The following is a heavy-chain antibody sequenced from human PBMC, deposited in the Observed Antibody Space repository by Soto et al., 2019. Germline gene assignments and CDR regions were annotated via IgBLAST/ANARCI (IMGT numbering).Heavy chain of an antibody. D-gene: IGHD2-15*01. CDR3: AKPGSSSGWIYYFDY. CDR1: GFTFSSYA. Sequence: EVQLLESGGGLVQPGGSLRLSCAASGFTFSSYAMSWVRQAPGKGLEWVSAISGSGGSTYDADSVKGRFTISRDNSKNTRYLQMNSLRAEDTAVYYCAKPGSSSGWIYYFDYWGQGTLVTVSS. J-gene: IGHJ4*02. V-gene: IGHV3-23*01. CDR2: ISGSGGST.